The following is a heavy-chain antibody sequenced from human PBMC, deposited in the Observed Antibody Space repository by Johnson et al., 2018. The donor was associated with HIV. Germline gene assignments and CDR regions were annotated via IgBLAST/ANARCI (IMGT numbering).Heavy chain of an antibody. J-gene: IGHJ3*02. Sequence: QVQLVESGGGLVKPGGSLRLSCAASGFTFSDYYMSWIRQAPGKGLEWVSYITSSGSTIYYADPVKGRFPLSRANAKNSLYLQLNSLTTEDTAVYYCANFYYDYSNYFELASFFPGPSDIWGQGTMVTVSA. V-gene: IGHV3-11*04. CDR2: ITSSGSTI. D-gene: IGHD3-22*01. CDR3: ANFYYDYSNYFELASFFPGPSDI. CDR1: GFTFSDYY.